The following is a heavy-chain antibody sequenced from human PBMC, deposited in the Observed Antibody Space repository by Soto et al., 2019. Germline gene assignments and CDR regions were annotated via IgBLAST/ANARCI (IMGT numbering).Heavy chain of an antibody. J-gene: IGHJ3*02. CDR3: ARRVAGTIGAFDI. Sequence: ASVKVSCKASGYTFTSYAMHWVRQAPGQRLEWMGWINAGNGNTKYSQKFQGRVTITRDTSASTAYMELSSLRSEDTAVYYCARRVAGTIGAFDIWGQGTMVTVSS. CDR2: INAGNGNT. D-gene: IGHD6-19*01. V-gene: IGHV1-3*01. CDR1: GYTFTSYA.